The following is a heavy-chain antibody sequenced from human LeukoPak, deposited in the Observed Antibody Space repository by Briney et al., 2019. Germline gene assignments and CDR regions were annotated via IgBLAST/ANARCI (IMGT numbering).Heavy chain of an antibody. CDR3: AREPRDQPLPLSV. V-gene: IGHV3-7*01. J-gene: IGHJ4*02. Sequence: GGSLRLSCAASSFIFSNYWMSWVRQAPGKGLEWVANIKGDGSEKYHMDSVKGRFTISRDNAKNSLYLQLNGLRVEDTAVYYCAREPRDQPLPLSVWGQGTLVTVSS. CDR2: IKGDGSEK. CDR1: SFIFSNYW. D-gene: IGHD2-2*01.